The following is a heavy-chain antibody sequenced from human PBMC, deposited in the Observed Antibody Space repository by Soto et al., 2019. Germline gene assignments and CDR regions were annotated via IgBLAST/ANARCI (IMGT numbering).Heavy chain of an antibody. CDR3: ASDPGSYSNYYYYGMDV. V-gene: IGHV3-48*02. CDR2: ISSSSSTI. J-gene: IGHJ6*02. Sequence: EVQLLESGGGLVQPGGSLRLSCAASGFTFSSYSMNWVRQAPGKGLEWVSYISSSSSTIYYADSVKGRFTISRDNAKNSLYLQMNSLRDEDTAVYYCASDPGSYSNYYYYGMDVWGQGTTVTVSS. CDR1: GFTFSSYS. D-gene: IGHD3-10*01.